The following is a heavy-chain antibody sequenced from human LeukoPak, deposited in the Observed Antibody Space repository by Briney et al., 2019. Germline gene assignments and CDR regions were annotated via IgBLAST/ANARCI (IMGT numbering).Heavy chain of an antibody. CDR3: ARHRSSSGYYSLQY. D-gene: IGHD3-22*01. Sequence: SETLSLTCKVSGGSISSSSYYWAWLRQPPGKGLEWIGSVYFSGNTYYNLSLKSRVTISVDTSKNQFSLRLSSVTAADTALYYCARHRSSSGYYSLQYWGQGTLVTVSS. CDR2: VYFSGNT. V-gene: IGHV4-39*01. J-gene: IGHJ4*02. CDR1: GGSISSSSYY.